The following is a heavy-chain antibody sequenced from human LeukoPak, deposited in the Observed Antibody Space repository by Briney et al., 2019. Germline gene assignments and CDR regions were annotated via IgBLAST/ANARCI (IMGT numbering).Heavy chain of an antibody. J-gene: IGHJ4*02. CDR3: ATRQGGNPAY. CDR1: GLTFSSHW. V-gene: IGHV3-74*01. D-gene: IGHD1-14*01. CDR2: ITNDGSST. Sequence: PGGSLRLSCAASGLTFSSHWMHWVHQAPGKGLVWVSRITNDGSSTTYADSVKGRFTISRDNAKNMLYLQVNSLRAEDTAVYYCATRQGGNPAYWGQGTLVTVSS.